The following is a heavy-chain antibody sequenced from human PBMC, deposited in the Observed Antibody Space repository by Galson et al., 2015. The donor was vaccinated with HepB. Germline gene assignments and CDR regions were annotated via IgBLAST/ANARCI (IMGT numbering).Heavy chain of an antibody. D-gene: IGHD1-26*01. V-gene: IGHV1-46*01. CDR3: ARVVVGDPLGYYGMDV. Sequence: SVKVSCEASGYTFTNYYMHWVRQAPGQGLEWMGIINPSGGSTSYAQKFQGRFTMTRDTSTSTVYMELSSLRSEDTAIYYCARVVVGDPLGYYGMDVWGQGTTVTVSS. CDR1: GYTFTNYY. CDR2: INPSGGST. J-gene: IGHJ6*02.